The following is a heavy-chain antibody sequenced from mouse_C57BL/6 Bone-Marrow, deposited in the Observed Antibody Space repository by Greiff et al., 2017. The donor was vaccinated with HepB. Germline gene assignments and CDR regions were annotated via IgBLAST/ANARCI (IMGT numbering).Heavy chain of an antibody. D-gene: IGHD2-2*01. Sequence: QVQLQQSGAELARPGASVKLSCKASGYTFTSYGISWVKQRTGQGLEWIGEIYPRSGNTYYNEKFKGKATLTADKSSSTAYMELRSLTSEDSAVYFCARSTMVTTRFAYWGQGTLVTVSA. V-gene: IGHV1-81*01. CDR3: ARSTMVTTRFAY. CDR1: GYTFTSYG. J-gene: IGHJ3*01. CDR2: IYPRSGNT.